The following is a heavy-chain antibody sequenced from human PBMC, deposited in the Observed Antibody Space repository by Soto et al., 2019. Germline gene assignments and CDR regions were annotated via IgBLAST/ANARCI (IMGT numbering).Heavy chain of an antibody. Sequence: QVQLQESGPGLVKPSGTLSLTCAVSGGSISSSNWWSWVRQPPGKGLEWIGEIYHSGSTNYKPSLKRRVTISLDKSKNQFSLSLRFVTAADTGVDFCAGTSYYDSSGYCGLFDYWGQGTLVTVSS. J-gene: IGHJ4*02. CDR1: GGSISSSNW. CDR2: IYHSGST. D-gene: IGHD3-22*01. V-gene: IGHV4-4*02. CDR3: AGTSYYDSSGYCGLFDY.